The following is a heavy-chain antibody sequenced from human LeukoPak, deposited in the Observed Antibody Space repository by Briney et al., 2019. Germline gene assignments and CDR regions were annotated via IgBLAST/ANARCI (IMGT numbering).Heavy chain of an antibody. V-gene: IGHV1-69*04. D-gene: IGHD4-17*01. J-gene: IGHJ5*02. CDR2: IIPILGIA. CDR1: GGTFSSYA. Sequence: GSSVKVSCKASGGTFSSYAISWVRQAPGQGLEWMGRIIPILGIANYAQKFQGRVTITADKSTSTAYMELSSLRSEDTAVYYCAIVDYGELSWFDPWGQGTLVTVSS. CDR3: AIVDYGELSWFDP.